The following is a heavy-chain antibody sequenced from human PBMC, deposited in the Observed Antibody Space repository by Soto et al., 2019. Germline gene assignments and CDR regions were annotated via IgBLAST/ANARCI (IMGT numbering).Heavy chain of an antibody. J-gene: IGHJ6*02. Sequence: GGSLRLSCAASGFTFSDYYMHWVRQATGKGLEWVSTINTAGDTYYPGSVKGRFTISRENAKNSLYLQMNSLRAGDTAVYFCARMYTTSSGGVGAVYYYFGMDVWGQGTTVT. CDR2: INTAGDT. V-gene: IGHV3-13*01. CDR1: GFTFSDYY. D-gene: IGHD6-6*01. CDR3: ARMYTTSSGGVGAVYYYFGMDV.